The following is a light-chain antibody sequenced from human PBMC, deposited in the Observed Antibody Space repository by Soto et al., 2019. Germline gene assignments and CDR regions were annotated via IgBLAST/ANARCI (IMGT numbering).Light chain of an antibody. J-gene: IGKJ1*01. CDR1: QSVGST. V-gene: IGKV3-15*01. CDR3: QQYNNWPRT. CDR2: AVS. Sequence: EIVMTQSPPTLSVSPGERATLSCRASQSVGSTLAWYQQKPGLAPRLLMFAVSTRAAGIPARFSGSGSGTEFTLTISSLQSEDFAVYYCQQYNNWPRTFGQGTKVEIK.